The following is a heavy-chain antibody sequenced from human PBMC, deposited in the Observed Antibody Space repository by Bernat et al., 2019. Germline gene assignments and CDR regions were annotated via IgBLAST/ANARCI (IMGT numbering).Heavy chain of an antibody. CDR1: GFTLSSYW. J-gene: IGHJ4*02. Sequence: EVQLVESGGGLVQPGGSLRLSCAASGFTLSSYWMSWVRQAPGKGLEWVANIKQDGSEKVYVDSVKGRFTISRDNTHNSLYLQMNSLRAEDTAMYYCARYKYYGSGTYYSVGFDYWGQGTLVTVSS. CDR2: IKQDGSEK. CDR3: ARYKYYGSGTYYSVGFDY. D-gene: IGHD3-10*01. V-gene: IGHV3-7*04.